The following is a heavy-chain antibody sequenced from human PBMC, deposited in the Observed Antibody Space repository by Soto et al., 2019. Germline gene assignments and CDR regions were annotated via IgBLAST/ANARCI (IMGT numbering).Heavy chain of an antibody. Sequence: PSETLSLTCTVSGGSTSSDNYWSWIRQPPGKGLEWIGHIYYSGNTDYNPSLKSRLAISIDTSKNQFSLRLSSVTAADTAVYYCARRANYYDTNGYYIDSWGQGTLVTVSS. CDR3: ARRANYYDTNGYYIDS. J-gene: IGHJ4*02. D-gene: IGHD3-22*01. CDR1: GGSTSSDNY. V-gene: IGHV4-30-4*01. CDR2: IYYSGNT.